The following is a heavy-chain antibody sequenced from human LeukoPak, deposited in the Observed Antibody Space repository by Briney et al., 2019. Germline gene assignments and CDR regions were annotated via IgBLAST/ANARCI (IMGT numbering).Heavy chain of an antibody. CDR3: ARDGGGSYYGGYYYYYMDV. CDR1: GYTFTSYG. D-gene: IGHD1-26*01. Sequence: ASVKVSCKASGYTFTSYGISWVRQAPGQGLEWMGWISAYNGNTNYAQKLQGRVTMTTDTPTSTAYMELRSLRSDDTAVYYCARDGGGSYYGGYYYYYMDVWGKGTTVTVSS. J-gene: IGHJ6*03. V-gene: IGHV1-18*01. CDR2: ISAYNGNT.